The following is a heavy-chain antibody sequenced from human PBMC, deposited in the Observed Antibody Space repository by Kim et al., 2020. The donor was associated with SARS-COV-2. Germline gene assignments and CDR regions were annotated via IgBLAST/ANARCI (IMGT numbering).Heavy chain of an antibody. Sequence: GGSLRLSCAASGFIFSDYYMSWIRQAPGKGLEWLSYISTSGNTIYYADSVKGRFTVSRDNAKNSLFLQMNSLSADDTAVYYCARILRDSRVQPFDPWGQGTLVTVSS. CDR3: ARILRDSRVQPFDP. CDR2: ISTSGNTI. CDR1: GFIFSDYY. D-gene: IGHD2-2*01. J-gene: IGHJ5*02. V-gene: IGHV3-11*01.